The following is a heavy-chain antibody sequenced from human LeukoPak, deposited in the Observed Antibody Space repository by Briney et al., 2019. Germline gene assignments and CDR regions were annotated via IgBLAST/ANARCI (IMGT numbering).Heavy chain of an antibody. CDR2: INHSGST. V-gene: IGHV4-34*01. Sequence: SETLSLTCAVYGGSFSGYYWSWIRQPPGKGLEWIGEINHSGSTNYNPSLKSRVTISVDTSKNQFSLKLSSVTAADTAVYYCARGRGSYRKYCFDYWGQGTLVTVSS. D-gene: IGHD1-26*01. CDR1: GGSFSGYY. CDR3: ARGRGSYRKYCFDY. J-gene: IGHJ4*02.